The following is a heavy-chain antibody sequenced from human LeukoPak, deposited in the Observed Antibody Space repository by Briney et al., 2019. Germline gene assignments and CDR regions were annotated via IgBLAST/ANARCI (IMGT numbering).Heavy chain of an antibody. J-gene: IGHJ3*02. CDR3: ARVTGRERWLQFGAFDI. CDR2: IHYSGST. Sequence: SETLSLTCTVSGGSISSYYWSWIRQPPGKGLEWIGYIHYSGSTNYNPSLKSRVTISVDTSKNQFSLKLSSVTAADTAVYYCARVTGRERWLQFGAFDIWGQGTMVTVSS. D-gene: IGHD5-24*01. CDR1: GGSISSYY. V-gene: IGHV4-59*01.